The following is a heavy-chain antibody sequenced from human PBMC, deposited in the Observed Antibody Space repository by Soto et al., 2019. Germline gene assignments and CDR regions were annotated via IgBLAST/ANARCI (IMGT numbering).Heavy chain of an antibody. CDR3: ARVGPAHYYDSSGYYSPLDY. CDR2: VIPMFGTA. V-gene: IGHV1-69*01. Sequence: QVQLVQSGAEVKKPGSSVKVSCKASGDTFSSYAINWVRQAPGQGLEWMGGVIPMFGTANYAQKFKGRVTITAGDSTSTVYMELSSLRSEDTAVYYCARVGPAHYYDSSGYYSPLDYWGQGTLVTVSS. J-gene: IGHJ4*02. D-gene: IGHD3-22*01. CDR1: GDTFSSYA.